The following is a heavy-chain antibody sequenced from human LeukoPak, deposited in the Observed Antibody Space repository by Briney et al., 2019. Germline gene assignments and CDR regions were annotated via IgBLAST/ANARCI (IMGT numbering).Heavy chain of an antibody. J-gene: IGHJ6*02. D-gene: IGHD2-2*02. CDR1: GFTFRSYG. CDR2: IWYDGSNK. CDR3: ARDELVPAAISYYYHGMDV. Sequence: GRSLRLSCAASGFTFRSYGMHWVRQAPGKGLEWVAVIWYDGSNKYYADSVKGRFTISRDNSKNTLYLQMNSLRAEDTAVYYCARDELVPAAISYYYHGMDVWGQGTTVTASS. V-gene: IGHV3-33*01.